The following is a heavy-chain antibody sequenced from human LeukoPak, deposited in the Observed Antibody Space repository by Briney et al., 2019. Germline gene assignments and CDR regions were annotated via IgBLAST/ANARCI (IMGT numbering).Heavy chain of an antibody. Sequence: PSETLSLTCTVSGASITTYYWSWIRQPPGKGLEYIGQIHSSGSANYNPSLRSRVAMSLDASKSQFSLTVRSVTAADTAIYYCARDILDVGATHYFDYWGQGSLLTVSS. J-gene: IGHJ4*02. CDR3: ARDILDVGATHYFDY. V-gene: IGHV4-59*01. CDR1: GASITTYY. D-gene: IGHD1-26*01. CDR2: IHSSGSA.